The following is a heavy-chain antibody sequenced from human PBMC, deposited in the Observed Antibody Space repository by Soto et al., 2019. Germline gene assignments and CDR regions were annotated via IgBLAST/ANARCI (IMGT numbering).Heavy chain of an antibody. D-gene: IGHD2-15*01. CDR1: AYTFTNYA. CDR3: ATGLLGYCSGGSCYSDS. V-gene: IGHV1-18*01. Sequence: QVQLVQSGAEVKKPGASVRVSCQTSAYTFTNYAVSWVRQAPGQGLEWMGWISGDNGNTIYAQKFQGRVTMTRDTSTTKAYMELRSLRSDDTAVYYCATGLLGYCSGGSCYSDSWGQGTLVTVSS. J-gene: IGHJ4*02. CDR2: ISGDNGNT.